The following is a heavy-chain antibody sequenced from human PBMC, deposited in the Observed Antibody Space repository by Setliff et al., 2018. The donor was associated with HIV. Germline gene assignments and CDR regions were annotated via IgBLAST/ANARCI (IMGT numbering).Heavy chain of an antibody. V-gene: IGHV1-8*02. Sequence: ASVKVSCKASGYTFTGYYMHWVRQATGQGLEWMGWMNPNSGNTGYAQKFQGRVTMTRNTSISTAYMELSSLRSEDTAVYYCASQGQGYSYTYWGQGTLVTVSS. D-gene: IGHD5-18*01. CDR3: ASQGQGYSYTY. CDR1: GYTFTGYY. J-gene: IGHJ4*02. CDR2: MNPNSGNT.